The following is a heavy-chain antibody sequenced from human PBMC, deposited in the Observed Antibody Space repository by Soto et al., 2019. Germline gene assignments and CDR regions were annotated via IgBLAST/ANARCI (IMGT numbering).Heavy chain of an antibody. CDR2: FYHSGST. CDR3: SLGEYDGSGNYFDF. Sequence: SETLSLTWAVSGHSISTDWYWGWSRLPPGKGLEWIGSFYHSGSTYYNPSLKSRVTISVDTSKNQFSLKLSSVTAADTAVYYCSLGEYDGSGNYFDFWGRGTLVTVSS. D-gene: IGHD3-10*01. CDR1: GHSISTDWY. J-gene: IGHJ4*01. V-gene: IGHV4-38-2*01.